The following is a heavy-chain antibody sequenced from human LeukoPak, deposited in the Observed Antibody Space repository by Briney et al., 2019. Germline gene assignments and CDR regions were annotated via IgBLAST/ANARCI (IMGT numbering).Heavy chain of an antibody. V-gene: IGHV4-39*01. Sequence: SETLSLTCTVSGGSITSSAYYWGWIRQPPGKGLEWIGTIYYTGSTYYNPSLKSRVTISVDTSKNQFSLKLSSVTATDTAVYYCARWFGKTLAGVYWSEGTLVTVSS. CDR3: ARWFGKTLAGVY. D-gene: IGHD3-10*01. CDR2: IYYTGST. CDR1: GGSITSSAYY. J-gene: IGHJ4*02.